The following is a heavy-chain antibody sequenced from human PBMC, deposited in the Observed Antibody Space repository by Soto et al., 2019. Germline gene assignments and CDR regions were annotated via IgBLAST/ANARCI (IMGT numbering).Heavy chain of an antibody. J-gene: IGHJ6*02. V-gene: IGHV4-59*01. CDR1: GGSISSYY. D-gene: IGHD3-22*01. Sequence: SETLSLTCTVSGGSISSYYWSWIRQPPGKGLEWIGYIYYSGSTNYNPSLKSRVTISVDTSKNQFSLKLSSVTAADTAVYYCARDCYYDSSCYGMDVWGQGTTVTVSS. CDR2: IYYSGST. CDR3: ARDCYYDSSCYGMDV.